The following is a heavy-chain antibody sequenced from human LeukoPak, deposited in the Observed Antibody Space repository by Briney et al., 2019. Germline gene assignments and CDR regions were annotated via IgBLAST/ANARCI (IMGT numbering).Heavy chain of an antibody. Sequence: PGGSLRLSCAASGFTFSSSIMNWVRQAPGKGLEWVSAISGSGGSTYYADPVKGRFTISRDNSKNTLYLQMNSLRAEDTAVYYCAKGAGYGDYELDYWGQGTLVTVSS. J-gene: IGHJ4*02. D-gene: IGHD4-17*01. CDR1: GFTFSSSI. CDR2: ISGSGGST. V-gene: IGHV3-23*01. CDR3: AKGAGYGDYELDY.